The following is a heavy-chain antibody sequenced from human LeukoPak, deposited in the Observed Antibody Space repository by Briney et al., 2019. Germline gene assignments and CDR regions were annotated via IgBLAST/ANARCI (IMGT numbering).Heavy chain of an antibody. CDR1: GGSISSGDRY. Sequence: SETLSLTCTVSGGSISSGDRYWSWIRQSPGKGLEWIGYIYSTGNTYYNPSLKSRVIISVDTSKNQFSLELNSVSAADTAVYYCARDSYSYGYGGFDYWGQGILVTVSS. V-gene: IGHV4-30-4*01. D-gene: IGHD5-18*01. J-gene: IGHJ4*02. CDR2: IYSTGNT. CDR3: ARDSYSYGYGGFDY.